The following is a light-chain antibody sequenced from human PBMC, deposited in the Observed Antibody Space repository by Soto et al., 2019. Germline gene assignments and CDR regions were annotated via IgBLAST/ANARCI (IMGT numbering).Light chain of an antibody. CDR1: SSDVGGY. J-gene: IGLJ2*01. V-gene: IGLV2-8*01. Sequence: QSALTQPPSASGSPGQSVTISCTGTSSDVGGYVSWYQQHPGKVPKLMIYEVIKRPSGVPDRFSGSKSGNTASLTVSGLQAEDEADYYCGSYAGGNNWVFGGGTKLTVL. CDR3: GSYAGGNNWV. CDR2: EVI.